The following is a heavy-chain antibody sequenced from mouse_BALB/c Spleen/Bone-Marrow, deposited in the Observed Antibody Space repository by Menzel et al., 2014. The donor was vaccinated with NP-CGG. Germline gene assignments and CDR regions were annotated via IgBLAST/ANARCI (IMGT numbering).Heavy chain of an antibody. CDR3: ARDHVVGY. CDR2: INNNGGST. V-gene: IGHV5-6-3*01. Sequence: EVKLVESGGGLVQPGGSLKLSCAASGFTFSTYGMSWVRQTPDKRLELVASINNNGGSTYYPDSVKGRLTISRDNAKNTLYLQMSSLKSEDTAMYYCARDHVVGYWGQGTLVTVSA. J-gene: IGHJ3*01. CDR1: GFTFSTYG.